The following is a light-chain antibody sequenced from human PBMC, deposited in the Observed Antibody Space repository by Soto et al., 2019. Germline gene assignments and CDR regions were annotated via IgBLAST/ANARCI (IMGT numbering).Light chain of an antibody. Sequence: QSVLTQPPSVSGPPGQRVTISCTGSSSNIGAGYDVHWYQQLPGTAPKLLIYGNSNRPSGVPDRFSGSKSGTSASLAITGVQAEDEADYSCQSYDSSLSGWVFRGGTTVTVL. CDR2: GNS. CDR3: QSYDSSLSGWV. J-gene: IGLJ3*02. CDR1: SSNIGAGYD. V-gene: IGLV1-40*01.